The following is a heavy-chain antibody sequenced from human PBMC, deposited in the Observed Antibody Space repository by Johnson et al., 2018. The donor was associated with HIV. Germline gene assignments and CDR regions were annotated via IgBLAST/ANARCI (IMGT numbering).Heavy chain of an antibody. Sequence: EVQLVESGGGVIRPGGSLRLSCAASGFTFSSYAMHWVRQAPGKGLEYVSAISSNGGSTYYANSVKGRFTISRDNSKNTLYLQMGSLRAEDMAVYYCARDEPTDDAFDIWGQGTMVTVSS. CDR1: GFTFSSYA. J-gene: IGHJ3*02. V-gene: IGHV3-64*01. CDR2: ISSNGGST. CDR3: ARDEPTDDAFDI.